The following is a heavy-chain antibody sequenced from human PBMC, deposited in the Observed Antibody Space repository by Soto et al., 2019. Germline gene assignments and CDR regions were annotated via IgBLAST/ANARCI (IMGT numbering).Heavy chain of an antibody. CDR1: GFTFSSYE. J-gene: IGHJ4*02. V-gene: IGHV3-21*05. CDR2: ISSTTNYI. Sequence: GGSLRLSCAGSGFTFSSYEMNWVRQAPGKGLEWVSYISSTTNYIHYGDSMKGRFTISRDNAKNSLYLEMNSLRAEDTAVYYCARESEDLTSNFDYWGQGTLVTVSS. CDR3: ARESEDLTSNFDY.